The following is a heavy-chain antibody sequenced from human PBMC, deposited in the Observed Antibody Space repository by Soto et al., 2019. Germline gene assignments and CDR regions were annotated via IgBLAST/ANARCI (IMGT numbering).Heavy chain of an antibody. V-gene: IGHV1-3*01. J-gene: IGHJ5*02. CDR1: GYTFTSYA. CDR2: INAGNGNT. D-gene: IGHD6-13*01. CDR3: ARVPPRQLVRHNWFDP. Sequence: QVQLVQSGAEVKKPGASVKVSCKASGYTFTSYAMHWVRQAPGQRLEWMGWINAGNGNTKYSQKFQGRVTITRDTSASTAYMELSSLRSEDTAVYYCARVPPRQLVRHNWFDPWGQGTLVTVSS.